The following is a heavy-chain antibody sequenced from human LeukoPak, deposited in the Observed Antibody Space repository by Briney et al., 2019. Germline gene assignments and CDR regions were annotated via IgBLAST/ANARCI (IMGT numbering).Heavy chain of an antibody. CDR1: GHTFTSYA. CDR2: INAGNGNT. Sequence: ASVKVSCKASGHTFTSYAMHWVRQAPGQRLEWMGWINAGNGNTKYSQKFQGRVTITRDTSASTAYMELRSLRSEDTAVYYCARGLVVAARGWFDPWGQGTLVTVSS. D-gene: IGHD2-15*01. V-gene: IGHV1-3*01. CDR3: ARGLVVAARGWFDP. J-gene: IGHJ5*02.